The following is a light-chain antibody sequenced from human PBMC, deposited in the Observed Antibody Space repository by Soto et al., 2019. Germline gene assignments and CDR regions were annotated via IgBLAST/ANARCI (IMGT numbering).Light chain of an antibody. CDR3: SSYRSIGSLV. V-gene: IGLV1-40*01. J-gene: IGLJ1*01. CDR1: SSNIGTGSD. Sequence: QSVLTQPPSVSGAPGQTVTISCTGSSSNIGTGSDVHWYQQHPQSAPKLLIYGNSNRPSGVPDRFSGSKSGTSASLTITGLQAEDEADYYCSSYRSIGSLVFGTGTKLTVL. CDR2: GNS.